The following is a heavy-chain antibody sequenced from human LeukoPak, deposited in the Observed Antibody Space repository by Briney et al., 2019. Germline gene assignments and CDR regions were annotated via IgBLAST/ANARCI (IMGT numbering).Heavy chain of an antibody. J-gene: IGHJ4*02. Sequence: SETLSLTCTVSGGSISSSSYYWGWIRQPPGKGLEWIGSIYYSGSTYYNPSLKSRVTISVDTSKNQFSLKLSSVTAADTAVYYCAGEIEYSSAYFDYWGQGTLVTVSS. CDR2: IYYSGST. CDR1: GGSISSSSYY. D-gene: IGHD6-6*01. CDR3: AGEIEYSSAYFDY. V-gene: IGHV4-39*07.